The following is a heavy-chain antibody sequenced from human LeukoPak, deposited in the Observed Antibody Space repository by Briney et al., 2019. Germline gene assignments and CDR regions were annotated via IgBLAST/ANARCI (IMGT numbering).Heavy chain of an antibody. D-gene: IGHD1-7*01. CDR1: GFTFSTYI. J-gene: IGHJ4*02. CDR2: IGTSTSYI. V-gene: IGHV3-21*01. CDR3: AREENWNYAH. Sequence: GGSLRLSCAASGFTFSTYIMNWVRQTPGKGLEWVSSIGTSTSYIYYADSVKGRFTISRDNAKNSLYLEMNSLRAEDTAVYYCAREENWNYAHWGQGTLVTVSS.